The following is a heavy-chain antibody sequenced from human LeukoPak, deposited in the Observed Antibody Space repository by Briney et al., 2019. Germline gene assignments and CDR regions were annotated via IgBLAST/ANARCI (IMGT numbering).Heavy chain of an antibody. J-gene: IGHJ4*02. V-gene: IGHV3-23*01. CDR2: ISGSGGST. Sequence: GGSLRLSCAASGFTFSSCAMSWVRQAPGKGLEWVSVISGSGGSTYYADSVKGRFTISRDNSKNTLYLQMNSLRAEDTAVYYCAKVFSGWGPIDYWGQGTLVTVSS. D-gene: IGHD6-19*01. CDR3: AKVFSGWGPIDY. CDR1: GFTFSSCA.